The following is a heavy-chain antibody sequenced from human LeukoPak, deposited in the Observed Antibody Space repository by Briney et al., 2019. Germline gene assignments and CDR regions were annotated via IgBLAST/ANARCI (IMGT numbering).Heavy chain of an antibody. CDR3: ARRRYYDSSGCFDY. D-gene: IGHD3-22*01. CDR1: GGSISSSSYY. V-gene: IGHV4-39*01. J-gene: IGHJ4*02. Sequence: SETLSLTCTVSGGSISSSSYYWGCIRQPPGKGLEWIGSIYYSGSTYYNPSLKSRVTISVDTSKNQFSLKLSSVTAADTAVYYCARRRYYDSSGCFDYWGQGTLVTVSS. CDR2: IYYSGST.